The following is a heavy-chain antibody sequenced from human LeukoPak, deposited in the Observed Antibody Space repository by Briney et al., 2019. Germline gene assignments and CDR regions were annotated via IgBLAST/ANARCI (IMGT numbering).Heavy chain of an antibody. V-gene: IGHV1-46*01. J-gene: IGHJ4*02. Sequence: ASVTLSLKSSVYTFTSYYMHWVRQPPAQGHEWMGIINISGGSRSYAQKFQGRVTMTKDTYTSTVYMELSSLRSEDTAVYYCARDHKSTALPSDYWGQGTLVTVSS. CDR3: ARDHKSTALPSDY. D-gene: IGHD2-15*01. CDR2: INISGGSR. CDR1: VYTFTSYY.